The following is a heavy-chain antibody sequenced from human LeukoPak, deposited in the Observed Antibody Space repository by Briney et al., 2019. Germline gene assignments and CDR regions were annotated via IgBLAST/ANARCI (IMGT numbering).Heavy chain of an antibody. CDR3: ASRPGSGLDWLNKNLHYFDH. V-gene: IGHV4-4*07. Sequence: SVTLCLTCNVSGDSISTYYWSWIRQPAGKGLEWIGRVHRSGNTNYNPSLKRRHPISQDPSQNPSSLKLSSVTAADTAVYYCASRPGSGLDWLNKNLHYFDHWGQGTLVTVSS. D-gene: IGHD3-9*01. J-gene: IGHJ4*02. CDR1: GDSISTYY. CDR2: VHRSGNT.